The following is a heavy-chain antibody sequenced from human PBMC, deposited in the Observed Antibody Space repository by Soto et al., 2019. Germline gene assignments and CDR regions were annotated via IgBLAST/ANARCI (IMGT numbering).Heavy chain of an antibody. CDR3: TTDGTMIVVVDYYYYGMDV. J-gene: IGHJ6*02. Sequence: GGSLRLSCAASGFTFSNAWMNWVRQAPGKGLEWVGRIKSKTDGGTTDYAAVVKGRFTISRDDSKNTLYLQMNSLKTEDTAVYYCTTDGTMIVVVDYYYYGMDVWGQGTTVTVSS. D-gene: IGHD3-22*01. CDR1: GFTFSNAW. CDR2: IKSKTDGGTT. V-gene: IGHV3-15*07.